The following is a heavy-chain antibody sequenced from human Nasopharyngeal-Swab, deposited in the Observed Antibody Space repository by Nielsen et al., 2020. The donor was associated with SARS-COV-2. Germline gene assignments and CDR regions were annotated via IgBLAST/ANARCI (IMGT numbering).Heavy chain of an antibody. CDR2: IYPSGST. Sequence: GESLKISCAASGFTVSGNYMSWVRQAPGKGLEWVSIIYPSGSTYYAESVKGRFTISRDNSKNTLYLQMNSLRAEDTAFYYCARMGSTNYFDYWGQGTLVTVSS. D-gene: IGHD5-24*01. CDR3: ARMGSTNYFDY. J-gene: IGHJ4*02. V-gene: IGHV3-53*01. CDR1: GFTVSGNY.